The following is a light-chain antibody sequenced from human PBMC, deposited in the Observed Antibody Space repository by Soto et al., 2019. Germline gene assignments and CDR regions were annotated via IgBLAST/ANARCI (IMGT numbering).Light chain of an antibody. V-gene: IGLV2-14*01. CDR3: STYGGSDNYV. Sequence: QSVLTQPASVSGSPGQSITISCTGTSSDVGRYNFVSWYQQHPDKAPKLMIYEVSNRPSGISYRFSGSKSGNTASLTIFGLQAEDEADYYCSTYGGSDNYVFGTGTKVTVL. CDR2: EVS. J-gene: IGLJ1*01. CDR1: SSDVGRYNF.